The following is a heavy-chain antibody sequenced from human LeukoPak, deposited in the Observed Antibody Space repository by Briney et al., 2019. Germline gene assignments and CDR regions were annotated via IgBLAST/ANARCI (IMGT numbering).Heavy chain of an antibody. Sequence: PGGSLRLSCAASGFTFNSYSMNWGRQAPGKRLEWVSSISSSSSYIYYADSAKGRFTIARDNAKNSLYLQMTSLRAEDTAVYYCARAVRTYYDSSGPLFDYWGQGTLVTVSS. CDR3: ARAVRTYYDSSGPLFDY. D-gene: IGHD3-22*01. J-gene: IGHJ4*02. V-gene: IGHV3-21*01. CDR2: ISSSSSYI. CDR1: GFTFNSYS.